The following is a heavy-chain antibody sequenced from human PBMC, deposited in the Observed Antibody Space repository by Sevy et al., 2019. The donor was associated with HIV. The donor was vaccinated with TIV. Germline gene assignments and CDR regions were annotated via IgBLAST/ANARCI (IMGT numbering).Heavy chain of an antibody. CDR3: SSPRGSDWYEGTGGYFDL. D-gene: IGHD6-19*01. J-gene: IGHJ2*01. CDR2: IYSTGST. CDR1: GGSISRSSYY. Sequence: SETLSLTCTVSGGSISRSSYYWGWIRQPPGKGLEWIGSIYSTGSTSYNPSLKSRVTLSADTSKNQFSLKLDSVSAADTAVYYCSSPRGSDWYEGTGGYFDLWGRGALVTVSS. V-gene: IGHV4-39*01.